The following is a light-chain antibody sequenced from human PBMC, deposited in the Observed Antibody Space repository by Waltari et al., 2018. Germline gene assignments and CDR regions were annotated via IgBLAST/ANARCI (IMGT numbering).Light chain of an antibody. CDR2: EVS. J-gene: IGLJ1*01. Sequence: SALTQPASVSGSPGQSITISCTESSSDVAAYTLLSWYHHHPGGAPKLLIYEVSKRPSGVSSRFSGSKSGKTASLTISGLQAEDEGDYYCCAFAGYGVYVFGSGTHVAVL. V-gene: IGLV2-23*02. CDR3: CAFAGYGVYV. CDR1: SSDVAAYTL.